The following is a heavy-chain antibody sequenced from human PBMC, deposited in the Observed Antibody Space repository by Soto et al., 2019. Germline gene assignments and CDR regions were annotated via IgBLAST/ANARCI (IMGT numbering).Heavy chain of an antibody. CDR1: GYTFTSYA. J-gene: IGHJ6*02. V-gene: IGHV1-3*01. CDR2: INAGNGNT. D-gene: IGHD2-15*01. Sequence: QVQLVQSGAEVKKPGASVKVSCKASGYTFTSYAMHWVRQAPGQRLEWMGWINAGNGNTKYSQKFQGRVTITRDTSASTAYMELSSLRSEDTAVYYCARDIVVVVAASSSYYYYGMDVWGQGTTVTVSS. CDR3: ARDIVVVVAASSSYYYYGMDV.